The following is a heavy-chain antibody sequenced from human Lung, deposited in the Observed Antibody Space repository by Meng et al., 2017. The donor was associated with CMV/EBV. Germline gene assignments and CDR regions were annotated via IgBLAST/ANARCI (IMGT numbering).Heavy chain of an antibody. Sequence: QVQLVQSGAEVKKPGGSVKVSCKASGYTFTTFGSSWVRQAPGQGLDWMGWISGYKGNTNYAQKFQGRVTMTTNTSMSTAYMELGSMRSDDTAVYYCARDPTKTHSGSYYDYWGQGTLVTVSS. CDR3: ARDPTKTHSGSYYDY. D-gene: IGHD1-26*01. CDR1: GYTFTTFG. J-gene: IGHJ4*02. CDR2: ISGYKGNT. V-gene: IGHV1-18*01.